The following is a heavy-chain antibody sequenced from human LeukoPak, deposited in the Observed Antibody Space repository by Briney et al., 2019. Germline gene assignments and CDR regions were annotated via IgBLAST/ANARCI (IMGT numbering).Heavy chain of an antibody. J-gene: IGHJ3*02. D-gene: IGHD3-9*01. Sequence: SETLSLTRTVSGGSISSSSYYWGWIRQPPGKGLEWIGSIYYSGSTYYNPSLKSRVTISVDTSKNQFSLKLSSVTAADTAVYYCARPPTIFNAFDIWGQGTMVTVSS. V-gene: IGHV4-39*01. CDR2: IYYSGST. CDR3: ARPPTIFNAFDI. CDR1: GGSISSSSYY.